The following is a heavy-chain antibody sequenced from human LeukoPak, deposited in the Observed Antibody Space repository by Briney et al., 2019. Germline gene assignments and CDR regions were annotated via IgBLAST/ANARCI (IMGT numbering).Heavy chain of an antibody. CDR3: APNPPATLSTITGPN. V-gene: IGHV4-34*01. J-gene: IGHJ4*02. CDR1: VGSFSGYY. Sequence: SETLSLTCGVYVGSFSGYYWSWIRQPPGKGLEWIGEVNYSGNTNYNPSLRSRVAMSIDTSKNQFSLKLSSMTAAGTAVYYCAPNPPATLSTITGPNWGLGTLVTVSS. D-gene: IGHD1-14*01. CDR2: VNYSGNT.